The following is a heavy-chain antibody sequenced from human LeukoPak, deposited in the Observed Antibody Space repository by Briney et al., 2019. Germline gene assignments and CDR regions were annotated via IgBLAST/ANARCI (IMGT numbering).Heavy chain of an antibody. D-gene: IGHD3-16*01. J-gene: IGHJ4*02. CDR3: ARVNLGGGAQIDS. V-gene: IGHV4-59*01. CDR2: IYSSGST. Sequence: SETLSLTCTVSGGSLSSFYWTWIRQPPGEGLEWIGYIYSSGSTDYNPSLKSRVTMSVDTSKNQISLKLTSVTAADTALYYCARVNLGGGAQIDSWGQGTLVTASS. CDR1: GGSLSSFY.